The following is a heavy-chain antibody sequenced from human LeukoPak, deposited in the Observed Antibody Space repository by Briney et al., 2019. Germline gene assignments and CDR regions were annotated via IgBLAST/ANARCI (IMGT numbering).Heavy chain of an antibody. CDR2: ISYDGSNK. J-gene: IGHJ5*02. V-gene: IGHV3-30*03. CDR3: AREPHIVVVNVEAPLGFFDP. D-gene: IGHD2-21*01. Sequence: PGGSLRLSCAASGFTFSSYGMHWVRQAPGKGLEWVAVISYDGSNKYYADSVKGRFTISRDNAKKSLYLQMNSLRAEDTAVYYCAREPHIVVVNVEAPLGFFDPWGQGTLVTVSS. CDR1: GFTFSSYG.